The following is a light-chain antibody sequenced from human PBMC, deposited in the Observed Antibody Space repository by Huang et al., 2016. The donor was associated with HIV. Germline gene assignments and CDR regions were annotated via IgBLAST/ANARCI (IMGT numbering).Light chain of an antibody. CDR3: QQRSNWPWT. CDR1: QSFSSH. J-gene: IGKJ1*01. Sequence: EIVLTQSPATLSLSPGERATLSCRASQSFSSHLSWYQQKVGQALRLLIYDASNRATGIPARFSGSGSGTDFTLTISSLEPEDFAVYYCQQRSNWPWTFGQGTKVEIK. CDR2: DAS. V-gene: IGKV3-11*01.